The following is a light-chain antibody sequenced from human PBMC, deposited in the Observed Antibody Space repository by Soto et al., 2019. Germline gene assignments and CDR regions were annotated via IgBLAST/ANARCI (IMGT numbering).Light chain of an antibody. J-gene: IGLJ1*01. V-gene: IGLV2-14*01. CDR3: SSFTSSSTYV. Sequence: HSALTQPAYVSGAPRQAITISCTGTSSDVGRYNYVSWYQQHPGKAPKLTIYDVSNRPSGVSSRFSGSKSGNTASLTISGLQAEDEADYYCSSFTSSSTYVFGTGTKVTVL. CDR2: DVS. CDR1: SSDVGRYNY.